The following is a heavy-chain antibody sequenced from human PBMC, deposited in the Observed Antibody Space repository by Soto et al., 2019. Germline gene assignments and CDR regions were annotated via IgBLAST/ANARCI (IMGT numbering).Heavy chain of an antibody. CDR3: ARAGSYGSGSNSYYYYYVDV. V-gene: IGHV1-2*04. D-gene: IGHD3-10*01. CDR2: INPNSGGT. Sequence: ASVKVSCKASGYTFTGYYMHWVRQAPGQGLEWKGWINPNSGGTNYAQKFQGWVTMTRDTSISTAYMELSRLRSDDTAVYYCARAGSYGSGSNSYYYYYVDVWGKGTTVTVSS. CDR1: GYTFTGYY. J-gene: IGHJ6*03.